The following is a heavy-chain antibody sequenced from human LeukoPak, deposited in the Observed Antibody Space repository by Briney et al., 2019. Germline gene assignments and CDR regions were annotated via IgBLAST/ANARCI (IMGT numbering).Heavy chain of an antibody. Sequence: PSETLSLTRTASGGSISSGSFYWGWIRQPPGKGLEWIASLYYSGTTYYNPSLKGRVTMSVDTSKNQFSLKLSSVTAADTAVYYCARQWGFDYSFDWYFDLWGRGILVTVSS. V-gene: IGHV4-39*01. CDR3: ARQWGFDYSFDWYFDL. D-gene: IGHD4-11*01. CDR2: LYYSGTT. J-gene: IGHJ2*01. CDR1: GGSISSGSFY.